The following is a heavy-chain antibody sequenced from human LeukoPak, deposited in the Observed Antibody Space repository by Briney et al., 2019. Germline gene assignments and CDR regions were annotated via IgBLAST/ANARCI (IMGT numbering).Heavy chain of an antibody. J-gene: IGHJ4*02. D-gene: IGHD3-22*01. CDR3: ARDGLVGYYDGSDYYSHFDL. CDR2: INHSGST. CDR1: GGAFSDYY. Sequence: SETLSLTCAVYGGAFSDYYWGWIRQSPGKGLEWIGEINHSGSTNYNPSLKSRVIISVDSSKNQFSLKLSSVTAADTAVYYCARDGLVGYYDGSDYYSHFDLWGQGTQVTVSS. V-gene: IGHV4-34*01.